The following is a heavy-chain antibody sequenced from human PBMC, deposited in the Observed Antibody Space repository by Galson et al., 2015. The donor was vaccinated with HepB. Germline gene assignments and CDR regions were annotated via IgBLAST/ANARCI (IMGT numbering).Heavy chain of an antibody. CDR2: IYSGGST. D-gene: IGHD1-20*01. CDR3: ARQAITGTDSFDI. Sequence: SLRLSCAASGFPVSSYYMSWVRQAPGKGLEWVSLIYSGGSTEYSEPVMGRFTISSESSKNTPYLKMNSLRAEDTAVYYCARQAITGTDSFDIWGRGTVVTVSS. J-gene: IGHJ3*02. CDR1: GFPVSSYY. V-gene: IGHV3-53*01.